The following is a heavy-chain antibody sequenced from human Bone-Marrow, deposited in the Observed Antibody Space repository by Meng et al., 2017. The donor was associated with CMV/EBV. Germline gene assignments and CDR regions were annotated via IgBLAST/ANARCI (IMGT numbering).Heavy chain of an antibody. V-gene: IGHV1-2*02. CDR2: INPNSGGT. D-gene: IGHD6-19*01. Sequence: ASVKVSCKASGYTFTGYYMHWVRQAPGQGLEWMGWINPNSGGTNYAQKFQGRVTMTRDTSISTAYMELSRLRSDDTAVYYCARGTVGLQQWLLTYYYAMDVWGQGTTVTVSS. CDR1: GYTFTGYY. CDR3: ARGTVGLQQWLLTYYYAMDV. J-gene: IGHJ6*02.